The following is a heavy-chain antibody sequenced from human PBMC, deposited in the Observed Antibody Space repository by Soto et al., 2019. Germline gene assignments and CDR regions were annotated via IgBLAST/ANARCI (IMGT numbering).Heavy chain of an antibody. CDR1: GFTFDDYA. J-gene: IGHJ4*02. V-gene: IGHV3-9*01. D-gene: IGHD6-13*01. CDR2: ISWNSGSI. CDR3: AKESIAAAGTLGGYYFDY. Sequence: ESGGGLVQPGRSLRLSCAASGFTFDDYAMHWVRQAPGKGLEWVSGISWNSGSIGYADSVKGRFTISRDNAKNSLYLQMNSLRAEDTALYYCAKESIAAAGTLGGYYFDYWGQGTLVTVSS.